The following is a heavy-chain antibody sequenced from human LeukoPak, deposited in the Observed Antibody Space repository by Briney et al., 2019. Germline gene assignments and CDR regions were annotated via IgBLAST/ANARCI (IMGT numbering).Heavy chain of an antibody. Sequence: GGSLRLSCAASGLAFSSSAMNWVRQAPGRGLEWLSFISSSSSDIYYADSVKGRFTISRDNSKNSLYLQMNSLRAEDTAIYFCARGRGHGFDIWGQGTTVTVSS. CDR3: ARGRGHGFDI. V-gene: IGHV3-21*05. CDR2: ISSSSSDI. CDR1: GLAFSSSA. J-gene: IGHJ3*02.